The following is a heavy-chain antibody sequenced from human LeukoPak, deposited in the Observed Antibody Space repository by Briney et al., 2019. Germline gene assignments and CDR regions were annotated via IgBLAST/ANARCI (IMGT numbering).Heavy chain of an antibody. D-gene: IGHD3-16*01. Sequence: SVKVSCKASGGTFSSYTISWVRQAPGQGLEWMGRIIPILGIANYAQKFQGRVTITADKSTSTAYMELSSLGSEDTAVYYCAREGRSGIIWFDPWGQGTLVTVSS. V-gene: IGHV1-69*04. CDR1: GGTFSSYT. CDR2: IIPILGIA. CDR3: AREGRSGIIWFDP. J-gene: IGHJ5*02.